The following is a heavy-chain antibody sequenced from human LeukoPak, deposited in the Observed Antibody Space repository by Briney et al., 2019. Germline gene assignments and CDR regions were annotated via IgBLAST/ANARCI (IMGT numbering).Heavy chain of an antibody. J-gene: IGHJ4*02. Sequence: GGSLRLSCAASGFIFGSYSMNWVRQAPGKGREGGSYISSGSTTIYYSDSVKGRFTTSRENARDSLYLQMNSMRAEDGAVYHCARIYSDYGDYATAGLGYWGQGDLVTVSS. V-gene: IGHV3-48*04. D-gene: IGHD4-17*01. CDR1: GFIFGSYS. CDR2: ISSGSTTI. CDR3: ARIYSDYGDYATAGLGY.